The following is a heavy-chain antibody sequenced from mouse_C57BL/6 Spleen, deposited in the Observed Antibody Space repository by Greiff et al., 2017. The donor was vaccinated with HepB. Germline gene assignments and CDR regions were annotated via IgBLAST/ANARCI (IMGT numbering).Heavy chain of an antibody. Sequence: EVKLVESGGGLVKPGGSLKLSCAASGFTFSDYGMHWVRQAPEKGLEWVAYISSGSSTIYYADTVKGRFTISRDNAKNTLFLQMTSLRSEDTAMYYCARRDYYGSSYSFDYWGQGTTLTVSS. CDR3: ARRDYYGSSYSFDY. CDR1: GFTFSDYG. CDR2: ISSGSSTI. J-gene: IGHJ2*01. V-gene: IGHV5-17*01. D-gene: IGHD1-1*01.